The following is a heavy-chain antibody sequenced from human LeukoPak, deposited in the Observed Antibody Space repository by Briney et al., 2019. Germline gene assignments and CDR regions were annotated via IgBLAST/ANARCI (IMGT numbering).Heavy chain of an antibody. CDR3: ARDHGGFGELFS. CDR1: GYTFTSYG. D-gene: IGHD3-10*01. V-gene: IGHV1-18*01. CDR2: ISAYNGNT. Sequence: ASVTVSFKASGYTFTSYGISWVRQAPGQGLEWMGWISAYNGNTNYAQKLQGRVTMTTDTSTSTAYMELRSLRSDDTAVYYCARDHGGFGELFSWGQGTLVTVSS. J-gene: IGHJ5*02.